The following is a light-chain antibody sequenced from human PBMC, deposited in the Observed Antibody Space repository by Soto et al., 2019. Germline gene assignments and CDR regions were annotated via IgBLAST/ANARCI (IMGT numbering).Light chain of an antibody. CDR2: GAS. CDR1: QSVSSRS. CDR3: QQFRSSPPIT. J-gene: IGKJ5*01. V-gene: IGKV3-20*01. Sequence: EIVLTQSPGTLSLSPGERATLSCRASQSVSSRSLAWYQQKPGQAPRLLIYGASSKATDIPDRFSASGSGTDFTLTISRLEPEDVAVYYCQQFRSSPPITFGQGTRLEIK.